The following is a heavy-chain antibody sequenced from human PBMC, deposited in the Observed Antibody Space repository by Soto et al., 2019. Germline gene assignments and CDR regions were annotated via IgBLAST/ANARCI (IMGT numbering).Heavy chain of an antibody. D-gene: IGHD2-8*01. Sequence: QVQLVQSGAEVKKPGASVKVSCKASGYTFTTYDISWVRQAPGQGLEWMGRISTYNGNTNYPQSLQGRLTMTTDTSTTTAYMELRSLRADDTAVYYCAGDPYHVLMVNAPKLYGMDVWGQGTTVTVSS. CDR1: GYTFTTYD. CDR2: ISTYNGNT. J-gene: IGHJ6*02. CDR3: AGDPYHVLMVNAPKLYGMDV. V-gene: IGHV1-18*01.